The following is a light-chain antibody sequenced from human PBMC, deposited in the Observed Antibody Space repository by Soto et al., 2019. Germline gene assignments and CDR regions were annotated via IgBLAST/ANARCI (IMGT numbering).Light chain of an antibody. Sequence: DIQMTQSPSTLSASVGDRVTITCRASQSISSWLAWYQQKPGKAPKLLIYKASSLESGVPSRFSGSGSGTEFTLTISSLQPDDFATSYCQQYNSDLWTLGQGTKVDTK. CDR3: QQYNSDLWT. J-gene: IGKJ1*01. V-gene: IGKV1-5*03. CDR2: KAS. CDR1: QSISSW.